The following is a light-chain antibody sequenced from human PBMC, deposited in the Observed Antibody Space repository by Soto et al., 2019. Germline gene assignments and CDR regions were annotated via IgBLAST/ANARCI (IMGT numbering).Light chain of an antibody. V-gene: IGKV1-27*01. CDR3: QQYNSAPQT. J-gene: IGKJ1*01. CDR2: AAS. Sequence: DIQLTQSPSFLSASLGDRVTITCRASQGISSYLAWYQQKPGKAPKLLIYAASTLQSGVPSRFSGSGSGTDFTLTISSLQPEDVATYYCQQYNSAPQTFGQGTKVDIK. CDR1: QGISSY.